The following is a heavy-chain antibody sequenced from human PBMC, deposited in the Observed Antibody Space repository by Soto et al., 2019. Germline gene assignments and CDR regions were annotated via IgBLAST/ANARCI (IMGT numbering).Heavy chain of an antibody. CDR3: ARLAAEDLGYYYYYGMDV. CDR2: IIPIFGTA. J-gene: IGHJ6*02. D-gene: IGHD6-13*01. Sequence: ASVKVSCKASGGTFSSYAIGWVRQAPGQGLEWMGGIIPIFGTANYAQKFQGRVTITADESTSTAYMELSSLRSEDTAVYYCARLAAEDLGYYYYYGMDVWGQGTTVTVSS. V-gene: IGHV1-69*13. CDR1: GGTFSSYA.